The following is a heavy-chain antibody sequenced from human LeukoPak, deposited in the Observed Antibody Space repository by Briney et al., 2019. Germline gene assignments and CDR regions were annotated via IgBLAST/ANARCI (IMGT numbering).Heavy chain of an antibody. Sequence: GASVKVSCKASGGTFSSYAISWVRQAPGQGLEWMGGIIPIFGTANYAQKFQGRVTITADESTSTAYMELSSLRSEDTAVYYCARVGIVGAYVNYWGQGTLVTVSS. CDR1: GGTFSSYA. CDR2: IIPIFGTA. J-gene: IGHJ4*02. D-gene: IGHD1-26*01. V-gene: IGHV1-69*13. CDR3: ARVGIVGAYVNY.